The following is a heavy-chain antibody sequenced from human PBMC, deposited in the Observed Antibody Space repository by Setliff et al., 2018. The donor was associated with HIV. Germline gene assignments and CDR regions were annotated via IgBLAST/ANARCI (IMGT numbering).Heavy chain of an antibody. CDR1: GGSISSGGYY. V-gene: IGHV4-31*03. Sequence: SETLSLTCTVSGGSISSGGYYWSWIRQHPGKGLEWIGFIYYSGSTYHNPSLKSRVTISADTSKNQFSLKLNSVTAADTAVYYCARAKSLVWGVNYFDYWGQGTLVTVSS. CDR2: IYYSGST. CDR3: ARAKSLVWGVNYFDY. D-gene: IGHD3-10*01. J-gene: IGHJ4*02.